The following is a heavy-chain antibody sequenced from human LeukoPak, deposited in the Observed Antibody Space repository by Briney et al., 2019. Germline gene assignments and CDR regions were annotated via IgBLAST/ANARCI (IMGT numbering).Heavy chain of an antibody. V-gene: IGHV3-64*01. D-gene: IGHD2-21*02. CDR2: INRDGEYT. J-gene: IGHJ4*02. CDR3: ARYQSTAWFDY. CDR1: GFTFSSFT. Sequence: GGSLRLSCAASGFTFSSFTMHWVRQAPGKGLEYVSAINRDGEYTFYANSVKGRFTISRDNSKDTLYFQMGSLRAEDMAVYYCARYQSTAWFDYWGQGALVTVSS.